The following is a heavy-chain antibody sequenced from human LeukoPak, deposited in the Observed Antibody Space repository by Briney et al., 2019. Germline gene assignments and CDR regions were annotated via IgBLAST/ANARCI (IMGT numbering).Heavy chain of an antibody. D-gene: IGHD2-2*01. J-gene: IGHJ3*02. V-gene: IGHV1-46*01. CDR1: GYTFTSYY. Sequence: GASVKVSCKASGYTFTSYYMHWVRQAPGQGLEWMGIINPSGGSTSYAQKFQGRVTMTRDTSTSTVYMELSSLRSEDTAVYYCARGHLGYCSSTSCYRRDDAFDIWGQGTMVTVSS. CDR2: INPSGGST. CDR3: ARGHLGYCSSTSCYRRDDAFDI.